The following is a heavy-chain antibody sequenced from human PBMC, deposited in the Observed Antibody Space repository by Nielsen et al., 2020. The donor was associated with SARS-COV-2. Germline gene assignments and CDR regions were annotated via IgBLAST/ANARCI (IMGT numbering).Heavy chain of an antibody. CDR1: GGTFSSYA. D-gene: IGHD6-19*01. CDR3: ARAPGIAVARKVFDY. V-gene: IGHV1-69*04. CDR2: IIPILGIA. J-gene: IGHJ4*02. Sequence: SVKVSCKASGGTFSSYAISWVRQAPGQGLEWMGRIIPILGIANYAQKFQGRVTITRDTSASTAYMELSSLRSEDTAVYYCARAPGIAVARKVFDYWGQGTLVTVSS.